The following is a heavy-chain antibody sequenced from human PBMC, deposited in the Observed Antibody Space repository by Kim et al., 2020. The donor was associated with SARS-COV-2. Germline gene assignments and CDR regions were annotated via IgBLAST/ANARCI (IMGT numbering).Heavy chain of an antibody. D-gene: IGHD1-1*01. V-gene: IGHV4-59*13. CDR1: GGSITSYY. J-gene: IGHJ4*02. CDR2: MFSSGTT. Sequence: SETLSLTCTVSGGSITSYYWSWIRQSPGEGLEWMGYMFSSGTTNYHPSLKSRVTMSLDTSKNQFSLKLTSVTAADTAVYFCARGGTNQLPQVWGQGTLVT. CDR3: ARGGTNQLPQV.